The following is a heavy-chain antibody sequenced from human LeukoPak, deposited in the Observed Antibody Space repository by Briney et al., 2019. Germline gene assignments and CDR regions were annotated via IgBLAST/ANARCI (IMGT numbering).Heavy chain of an antibody. Sequence: SETLSLTCAVFGGSFSGYFWSWIRQPPGKGLEWIGEINESGSTNYNPSLKSRVTISVDTSKNQFSLKLSSVTAADTAVYYCASRNDYGDLGDAFDIWGQGTMVTVSS. CDR1: GGSFSGYF. D-gene: IGHD4-17*01. CDR3: ASRNDYGDLGDAFDI. J-gene: IGHJ3*02. V-gene: IGHV4-34*01. CDR2: INESGST.